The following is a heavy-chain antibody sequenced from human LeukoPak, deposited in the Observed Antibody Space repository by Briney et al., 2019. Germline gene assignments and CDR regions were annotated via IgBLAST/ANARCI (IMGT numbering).Heavy chain of an antibody. CDR2: INWNGGST. J-gene: IGHJ6*03. D-gene: IGHD1-26*01. Sequence: GGSLRPSCAASGFTFDDYGMSWVRQAPGKGLEWVSGINWNGGSTGYADSVKGRFTISRDNARNSLYLQMNSLTAEDTAVYYCARDPYSGAYGDTYYYYMDVWGKGTTVTISS. CDR3: ARDPYSGAYGDTYYYYMDV. V-gene: IGHV3-20*04. CDR1: GFTFDDYG.